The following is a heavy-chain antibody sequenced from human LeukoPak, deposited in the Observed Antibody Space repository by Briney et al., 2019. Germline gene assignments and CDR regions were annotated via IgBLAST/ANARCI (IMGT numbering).Heavy chain of an antibody. V-gene: IGHV1-8*01. CDR1: GFTFTSYD. J-gene: IGHJ4*02. D-gene: IGHD5-12*01. CDR2: MNPINGNT. Sequence: ASVKVSCKASGFTFTSYDINWVRQATGQGLEWMGWMNPINGNTGYAQKFQGRVTMTRDTSISTAYMELRSLRSDDTAVYYCARALSRGYSGYDYGLGYWGQGTLVTVSS. CDR3: ARALSRGYSGYDYGLGY.